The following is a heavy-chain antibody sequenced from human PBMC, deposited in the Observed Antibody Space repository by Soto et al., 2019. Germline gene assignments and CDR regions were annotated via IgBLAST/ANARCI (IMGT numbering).Heavy chain of an antibody. CDR3: ARPMYYYDSSGYFTDAFDI. CDR1: GGSISSCGYY. Sequence: SETLSLTCTVSGGSISSCGYYWSWIRQHPGKGLEWIGYIYYSGSTYYNPSLKSRVTISVDTSKNQFSLKLSSVTAADTAVYYCARPMYYYDSSGYFTDAFDIWGQGTMVTVSS. D-gene: IGHD3-22*01. V-gene: IGHV4-31*03. CDR2: IYYSGST. J-gene: IGHJ3*02.